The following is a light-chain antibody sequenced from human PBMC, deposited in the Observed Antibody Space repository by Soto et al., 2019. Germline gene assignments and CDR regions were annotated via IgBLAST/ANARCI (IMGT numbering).Light chain of an antibody. CDR3: DSYAGRSTSV. Sequence: QSALTQPASVSGSPGQSITISCTGTSSDVGSYNLVSWYQHHPGKAPKLMIYEGTKRPSGVSDRFSGSKSGNTASLTISGLQAEDEADYYCDSYAGRSTSVFGTGTKLPS. J-gene: IGLJ1*01. CDR2: EGT. V-gene: IGLV2-23*01. CDR1: SSDVGSYNL.